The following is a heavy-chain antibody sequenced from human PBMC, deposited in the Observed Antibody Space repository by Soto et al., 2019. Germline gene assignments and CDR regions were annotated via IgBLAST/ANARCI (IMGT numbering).Heavy chain of an antibody. CDR3: AVTSAGSPPRRDAFDI. Sequence: GASVKVSCKASGYTFTSYDINWVRQATGQGLEWMGWMNPNSGNTGYAQKFQGRVTMTRNTSISTAYMELSSLRSEDTAVYYCAVTSAGSPPRRDAFDIWGQGTMVTVSS. CDR2: MNPNSGNT. J-gene: IGHJ3*02. CDR1: GYTFTSYD. V-gene: IGHV1-8*01.